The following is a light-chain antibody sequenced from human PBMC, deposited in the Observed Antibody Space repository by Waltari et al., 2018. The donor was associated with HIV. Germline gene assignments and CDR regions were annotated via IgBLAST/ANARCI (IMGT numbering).Light chain of an antibody. V-gene: IGLV3-1*01. J-gene: IGLJ2*01. Sequence: SYELTQPPSVSVSPGQTASITCSGAKLRDKSPCWYQQKPGQSPVLVIYQDSKRPSGIPERFSGSNSGNTATLTISGTQAMDEADYYCQAWDSSTVVFGGGTKLTVL. CDR2: QDS. CDR1: KLRDKS. CDR3: QAWDSSTVV.